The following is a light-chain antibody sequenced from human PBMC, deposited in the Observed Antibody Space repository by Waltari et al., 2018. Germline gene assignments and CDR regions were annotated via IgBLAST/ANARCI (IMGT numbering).Light chain of an antibody. CDR2: GAS. CDR3: QQYNNWPSIT. Sequence: EIVMTQSPATLSVSPGERATLSCRASQSLSSNLAWYQQNPGQAPRLLIYGASTRATGIPARFSGSGSGTEFTLTISSLQSEDFAVYYCQQYNNWPSITFGQGTRLEIK. V-gene: IGKV3-15*01. J-gene: IGKJ5*01. CDR1: QSLSSN.